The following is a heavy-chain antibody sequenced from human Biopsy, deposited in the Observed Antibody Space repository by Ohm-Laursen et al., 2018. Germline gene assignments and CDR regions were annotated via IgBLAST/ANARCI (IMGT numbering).Heavy chain of an antibody. CDR3: ARDTRWSPYSMDV. V-gene: IGHV3-11*01. Sequence: GSLRLSCAASGFSFSDYHMSWIRQAPGRGLEWVSYISGGGTIYYGDSMKGRVTIFRDNAKNSLYLQMHSLRAEDTAVYYCARDTRWSPYSMDVWGQGTTVTVSS. D-gene: IGHD4-23*01. CDR1: GFSFSDYH. J-gene: IGHJ6*02. CDR2: ISGGGTI.